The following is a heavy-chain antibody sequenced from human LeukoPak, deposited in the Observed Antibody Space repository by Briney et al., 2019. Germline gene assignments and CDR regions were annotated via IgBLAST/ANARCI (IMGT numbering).Heavy chain of an antibody. J-gene: IGHJ3*01. CDR1: GGSFSGYY. V-gene: IGHV4-34*01. CDR2: INHSGST. D-gene: IGHD3-10*01. Sequence: SETLSLTCAVYGGSFSGYYWSWIRQPPGKGLEWIGEINHSGSTNYNPSLKSRVTISVDTSKNQFSLKPSSVTAADTAVYYCARGRITMVRGPYYPVSVKPRWAFDVWGQGTMVTVSS. CDR3: ARGRITMVRGPYYPVSVKPRWAFDV.